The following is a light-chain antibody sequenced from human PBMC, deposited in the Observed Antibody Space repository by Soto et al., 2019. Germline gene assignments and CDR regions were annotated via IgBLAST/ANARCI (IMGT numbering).Light chain of an antibody. Sequence: QSVLTQPASVSGSPGQSIAISCTGSSGDIGIYKYVSWYQQHPGKVPKLIIYEVTNRPSGVSNRFSGSKSGNTASLTISGLQAEDEADYYCSSYTTSSTRVFGPGTKVTVL. CDR3: SSYTTSSTRV. V-gene: IGLV2-14*01. CDR2: EVT. J-gene: IGLJ1*01. CDR1: SGDIGIYKY.